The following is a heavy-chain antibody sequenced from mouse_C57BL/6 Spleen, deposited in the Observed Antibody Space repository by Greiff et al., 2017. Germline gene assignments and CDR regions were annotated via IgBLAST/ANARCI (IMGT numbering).Heavy chain of an antibody. CDR3: ARDDGYYWYFDV. Sequence: VKLMESGPGLVAPSQSLSITCTVSGFSLTSSGVHWVRQPPGKGLEWLVVIWSDGSTTYNSALKSRLSISKDNSKSQVFLKMNSLQTDDTAMYYCARDDGYYWYFDVWGTGTTVTVSS. D-gene: IGHD2-3*01. V-gene: IGHV2-6*03. CDR2: IWSDGST. J-gene: IGHJ1*03. CDR1: GFSLTSSG.